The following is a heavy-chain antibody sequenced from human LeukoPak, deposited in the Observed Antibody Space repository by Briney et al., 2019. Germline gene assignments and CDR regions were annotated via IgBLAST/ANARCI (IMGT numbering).Heavy chain of an antibody. D-gene: IGHD4-11*01. CDR1: GFTFSHYG. Sequence: GGSLRLSCAASGFTFSHYGMHWVRQAPGRGLEWAAVIWNDGSNNYYADSVKGRFTISRDNSQNTVDLHMNSLRAEDTAVYYCAKDAQRGFDYSNSLEYWGQGTLVTVSS. V-gene: IGHV3-33*06. J-gene: IGHJ4*02. CDR3: AKDAQRGFDYSNSLEY. CDR2: IWNDGSNN.